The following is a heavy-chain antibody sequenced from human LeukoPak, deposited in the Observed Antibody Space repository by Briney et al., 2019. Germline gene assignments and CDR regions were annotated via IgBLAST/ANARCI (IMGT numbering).Heavy chain of an antibody. CDR3: ARGSDYYDSSGSFDY. CDR2: IYYSGST. CDR1: GGSISSYY. V-gene: IGHV4-59*01. D-gene: IGHD3-22*01. J-gene: IGHJ4*02. Sequence: SETLSLTCTVSGGSISSYYWSWIRQPPGKGLEWIGYIYYSGSTNYNPSLKSRVTISVDTSKNQFSLKLSSVTAADTAVYYCARGSDYYDSSGSFDYWGQGTLVTVSS.